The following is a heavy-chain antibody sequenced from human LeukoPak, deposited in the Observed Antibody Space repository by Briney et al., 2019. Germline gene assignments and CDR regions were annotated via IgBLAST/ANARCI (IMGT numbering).Heavy chain of an antibody. D-gene: IGHD3-22*01. J-gene: IGHJ4*02. CDR3: ARGRDYYDSSGYLY. CDR1: GGTFSSYA. Sequence: GASVKVSCKASGGTFSSYAISWVRQAPGQGLEWMGGIIPIFGTANYAQKFQGRATITADESTSTAYMELSSLRSEDTAVYYCARGRDYYDSSGYLYWGQGTLVTVSS. V-gene: IGHV1-69*13. CDR2: IIPIFGTA.